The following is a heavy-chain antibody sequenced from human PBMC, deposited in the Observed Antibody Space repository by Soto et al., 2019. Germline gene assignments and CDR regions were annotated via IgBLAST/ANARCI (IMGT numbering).Heavy chain of an antibody. J-gene: IGHJ6*02. V-gene: IGHV1-3*01. CDR3: ARRIQGGLLYDSSGYWAYGMDV. CDR2: INAGNGNT. Sequence: ASVKVSCKASGYTFTSYAMHWVRQAPGQRLEWMGWINAGNGNTKYSQKFQGRATITRDTSASTAYMELSSLRSEDTAVDYCARRIQGGLLYDSSGYWAYGMDVWGQGTTVTVSS. CDR1: GYTFTSYA. D-gene: IGHD3-22*01.